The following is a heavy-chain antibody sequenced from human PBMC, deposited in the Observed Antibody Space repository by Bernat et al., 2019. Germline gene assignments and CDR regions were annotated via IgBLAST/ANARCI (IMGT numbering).Heavy chain of an antibody. J-gene: IGHJ3*02. Sequence: EVQLVESGGGLIQPGGSLRLSCAASGFTVSSNYMSWVRQAPGKGLEWVSVIYSGGSTYYADSVKGRFTISRDNSKNTLYLQMNSLRAEDTAVYYCAAAALFLEWSADAFDIWGQGTMVTVSS. D-gene: IGHD3-3*01. CDR2: IYSGGST. V-gene: IGHV3-53*01. CDR3: AAAALFLEWSADAFDI. CDR1: GFTVSSNY.